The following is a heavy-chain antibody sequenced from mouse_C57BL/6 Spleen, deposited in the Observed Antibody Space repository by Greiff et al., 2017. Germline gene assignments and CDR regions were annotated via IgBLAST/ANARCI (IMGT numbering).Heavy chain of an antibody. CDR1: GYTFTSYW. D-gene: IGHD2-5*01. V-gene: IGHV1-55*01. CDR3: ARKDSNSAWCAY. CDR2: IYPGSGST. Sequence: QVQLQQPGAELVKPGASVKMSCKASGYTFTSYWITWVKQRPGQGLEWIGDIYPGSGSTNYNEKFKSKATLTVDTSSSTAYMQLSSLTSEDSAVYYCARKDSNSAWCAYWGQGTLVTVSA. J-gene: IGHJ3*01.